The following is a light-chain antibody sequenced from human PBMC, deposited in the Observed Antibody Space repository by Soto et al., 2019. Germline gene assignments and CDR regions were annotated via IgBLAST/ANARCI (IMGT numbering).Light chain of an antibody. Sequence: QSVLTQPPSASGTPGQRVTISCSGSSSNIGSNTVNWYQQLPGTAPKLLIYSNNQRPAGVPDRFSGSKSGTSASLAISVLQSEDEADYYCAAWDDSLNGIWVFGGGTKLTVL. CDR2: SNN. V-gene: IGLV1-44*01. CDR1: SSNIGSNT. CDR3: AAWDDSLNGIWV. J-gene: IGLJ3*02.